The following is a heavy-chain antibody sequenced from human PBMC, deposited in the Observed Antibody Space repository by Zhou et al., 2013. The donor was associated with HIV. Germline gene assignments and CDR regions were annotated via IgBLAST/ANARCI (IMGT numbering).Heavy chain of an antibody. Sequence: QVQLVQSGSEVKKPGSSVKVSCKASGYTFTSYGISWVRQAPGQGLEWMGWISAYNGDTKYAQKLQGRVTMTTDTSTSTAYMELRSLRSDDTAVYYCARDPSNTSGYFTYFDYWGQGTLVTVSS. D-gene: IGHD3-22*01. V-gene: IGHV1-18*01. CDR1: GYTFTSYG. CDR3: ARDPSNTSGYFTYFDY. J-gene: IGHJ4*02. CDR2: ISAYNGDT.